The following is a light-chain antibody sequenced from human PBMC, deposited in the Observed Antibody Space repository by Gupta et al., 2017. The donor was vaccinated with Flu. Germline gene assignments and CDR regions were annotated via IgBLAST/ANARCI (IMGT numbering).Light chain of an antibody. CDR1: SSDVGGYNY. CDR3: TSYTSSGTLV. Sequence: TSSDVGGYNYVSWYQQHPGKAPKLMFYEVSNRPSGVSNRFSGSKSGNTASLTISGLQAEDEADYYCTSYTSSGTLVFGGGTKLTVL. V-gene: IGLV2-14*01. CDR2: EVS. J-gene: IGLJ2*01.